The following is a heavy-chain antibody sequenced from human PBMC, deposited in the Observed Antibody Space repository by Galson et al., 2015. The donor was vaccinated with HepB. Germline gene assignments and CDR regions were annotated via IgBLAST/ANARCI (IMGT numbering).Heavy chain of an antibody. D-gene: IGHD4-11*01. V-gene: IGHV3-30*04. CDR1: GFTFSSHA. Sequence: SLRLSCAASGFTFSSHALHWVRQTPGKGLEWVAVISYDGSNKYYADSVKGRFSISRDNSKNTLSLQMNSLRLDDTAVYYCARDRSRWVRSDYSGYYSDYWGQGTLVTVSS. CDR2: ISYDGSNK. J-gene: IGHJ4*02. CDR3: ARDRSRWVRSDYSGYYSDY.